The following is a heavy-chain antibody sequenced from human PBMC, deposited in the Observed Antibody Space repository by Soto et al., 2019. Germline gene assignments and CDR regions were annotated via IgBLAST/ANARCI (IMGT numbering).Heavy chain of an antibody. V-gene: IGHV5-51*01. CDR3: ARSKISGCWPHAFDI. D-gene: IGHD6-19*01. CDR1: GYSFATYW. CDR2: IYPDDSDT. Sequence: GESLKISCKGSGYSFATYWIGWVRQMPGKGLEWMGIIYPDDSDTRYSPSFQGQVTISGDKSISTAYLQWSRLKASDTAMYYCARSKISGCWPHAFDIWGQGTMVTVSS. J-gene: IGHJ3*02.